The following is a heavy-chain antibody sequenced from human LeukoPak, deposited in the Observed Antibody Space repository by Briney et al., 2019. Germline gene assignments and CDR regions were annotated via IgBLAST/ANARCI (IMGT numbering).Heavy chain of an antibody. V-gene: IGHV3-21*01. CDR2: ISSSSSYI. Sequence: GGSLRLSCAASGFTFSSYSMNWVRQAPGKGLEWVSSISSSSSYIYYADSVKGRFTISRDNAKNSMYLQMNSLRAEDTAVYYCARDRGYCSGGSCYGDFDYWGQGTLVTVSS. CDR3: ARDRGYCSGGSCYGDFDY. CDR1: GFTFSSYS. J-gene: IGHJ4*02. D-gene: IGHD2-15*01.